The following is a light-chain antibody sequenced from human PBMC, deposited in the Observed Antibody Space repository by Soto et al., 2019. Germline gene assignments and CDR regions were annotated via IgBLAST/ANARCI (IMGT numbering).Light chain of an antibody. Sequence: EIVLTQSPATLSLSPGQRATLSCRASQSLGKYLAWYQQKPGQAPRLLMYDASTRATGIPARFSGSGSGTFFTLTISILEAEDFAVYHCQQRRNWITFGGGTKVEIK. V-gene: IGKV3-11*01. CDR3: QQRRNWIT. CDR2: DAS. CDR1: QSLGKY. J-gene: IGKJ4*01.